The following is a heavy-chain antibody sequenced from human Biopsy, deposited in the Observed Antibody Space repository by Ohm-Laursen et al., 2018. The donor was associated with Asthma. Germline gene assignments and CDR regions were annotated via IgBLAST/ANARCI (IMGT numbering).Heavy chain of an antibody. V-gene: IGHV1-69*13. CDR1: GGTFNTYV. CDR3: ARKAGSWISRTCYSLDF. Sequence: GASVKVSCKSLGGTFNTYVIGWARQAPGQGLEWMGGINSVFGTTTYPQKFQDRVTITADDSTSTVYMELSSLRSEDTAVYYCARKAGSWISRTCYSLDFWGQGTLVTVSS. J-gene: IGHJ4*02. D-gene: IGHD2-15*01. CDR2: INSVFGTT.